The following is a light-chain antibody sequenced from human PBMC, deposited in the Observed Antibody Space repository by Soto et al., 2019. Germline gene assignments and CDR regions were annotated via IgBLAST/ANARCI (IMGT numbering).Light chain of an antibody. V-gene: IGLV1-51*02. CDR1: SSNIGNNY. J-gene: IGLJ1*01. Sequence: QSVLTQPPSVSADPGQKVTISCSGSSSNIGNNYVSWYQQLPGTAPKLLIYENNKRPSGIPDRFSGSKSGTSATLGITGLQTGDEADYYCGTWDSSLSAGVFGTGTKVTVL. CDR2: ENN. CDR3: GTWDSSLSAGV.